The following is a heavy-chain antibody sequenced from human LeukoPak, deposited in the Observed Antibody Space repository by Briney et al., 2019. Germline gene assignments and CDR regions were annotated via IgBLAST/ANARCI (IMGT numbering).Heavy chain of an antibody. V-gene: IGHV1-2*02. CDR3: ARYDYSNLDMAEYFQH. Sequence: GASVKVSCKASGYTFTGYYMHWVRRAPGQGLEWMGWINPNSGGTNYAQEFQGRVTMTRDTSISTAYMELSRLRSDDTAVYYCARYDYSNLDMAEYFQHWGQGTLVTVSS. D-gene: IGHD4-11*01. J-gene: IGHJ1*01. CDR2: INPNSGGT. CDR1: GYTFTGYY.